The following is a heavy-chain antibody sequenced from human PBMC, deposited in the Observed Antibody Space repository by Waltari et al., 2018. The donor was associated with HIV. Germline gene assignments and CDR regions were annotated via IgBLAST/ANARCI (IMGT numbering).Heavy chain of an antibody. CDR1: GGHVSTYY. Sequence: QVKLQESGPGLVKPSETLSLNCSVSGGHVSTYYWNWIRQPPGKGLEWIGGIFYSGSTSYSPSFRSRVTMSIDTSKDYFSLRLDSVTAADTALYYCARRPVIPSTIRNAFDVWS. CDR2: IFYSGST. D-gene: IGHD2-2*01. J-gene: IGHJ3*01. CDR3: ARRPVIPSTIRNAFDV. V-gene: IGHV4-59*02.